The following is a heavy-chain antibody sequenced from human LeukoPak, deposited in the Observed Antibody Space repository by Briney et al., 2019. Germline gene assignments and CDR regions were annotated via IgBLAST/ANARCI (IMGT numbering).Heavy chain of an antibody. V-gene: IGHV3-7*05. D-gene: IGHD6-13*01. CDR2: IKQDGSEK. J-gene: IGHJ6*04. Sequence: GGSLRLSCAASGFTFSSYCMSWVRQAPGKGLEWVANIKQDGSEKYYVDSVKGRFTISRDNAKNSLYLQMNSLRAEDTAVYYCARVVSGSSWYDYGYYGMHVWDGVTTLTVSS. CDR3: ARVVSGSSWYDYGYYGMHV. CDR1: GFTFSSYC.